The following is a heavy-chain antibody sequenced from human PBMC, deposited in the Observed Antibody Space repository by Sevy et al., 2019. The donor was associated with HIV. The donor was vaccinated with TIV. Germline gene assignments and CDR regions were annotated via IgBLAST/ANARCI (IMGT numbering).Heavy chain of an antibody. CDR1: GFDLPNAW. V-gene: IGHV3-15*07. J-gene: IGHJ4*02. Sequence: GGSLRLSCAASGFDLPNAWMNWIRQVPGKGLEWVGHIKSITDGGAADYAAPVKGSFTISRHDSKNTLYLQMNSLKAEDTAVYYCSTDDLISYWGRGTLVTVSS. D-gene: IGHD3-3*02. CDR2: IKSITDGGAA. CDR3: STDDLISY.